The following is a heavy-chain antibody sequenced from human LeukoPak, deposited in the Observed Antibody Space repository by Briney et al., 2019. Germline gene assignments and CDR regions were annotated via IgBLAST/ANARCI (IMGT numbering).Heavy chain of an antibody. CDR1: GFTFGDYA. CDR2: IRSKAYGGTT. V-gene: IGHV3-49*03. J-gene: IGHJ4*02. D-gene: IGHD5-24*01. CDR3: ARDLGEMATMGSLDY. Sequence: PGGSLRLSCTASGFTFGDYAMSWFRQAPGKGLEWVGFIRSKAYGGTTEYAASVKGRFTISRDDSKNTAYLQMNSLRAEDTAVYYCARDLGEMATMGSLDYWGQGTLVTVSS.